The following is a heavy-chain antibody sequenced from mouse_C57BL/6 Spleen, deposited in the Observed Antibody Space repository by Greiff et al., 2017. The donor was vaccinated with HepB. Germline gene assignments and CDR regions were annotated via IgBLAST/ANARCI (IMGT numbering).Heavy chain of an antibody. D-gene: IGHD2-5*01. CDR3: ARNYYSNYDYYAMDY. CDR1: GYTFTSYG. Sequence: QVQLKESGAELARPGASVKLSCKASGYTFTSYGISWVKQRTGQGLEWIGEIYPRSGNTYYNEKFKGKATLTADKSSSTAYMELRSLTSEDSAVYFCARNYYSNYDYYAMDYWGQGTSVTVSS. CDR2: IYPRSGNT. J-gene: IGHJ4*01. V-gene: IGHV1-81*01.